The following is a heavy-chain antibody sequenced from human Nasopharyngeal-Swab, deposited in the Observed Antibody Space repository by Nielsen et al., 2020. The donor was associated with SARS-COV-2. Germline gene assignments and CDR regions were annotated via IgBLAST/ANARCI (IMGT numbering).Heavy chain of an antibody. J-gene: IGHJ4*02. CDR2: IYYGGST. V-gene: IGHV4-39*01. D-gene: IGHD6-13*01. CDR3: ATLSSSWYEYYFGY. CDR1: GGSISSSTYY. Sequence: SETLSLTCTVSGGSISSSTYYWAWIRQPPGKGLEWIGSIYYGGSTYYNPSLKSRVTISVDTSKNQFSLKLGSVTAADTAVYCCATLSSSWYEYYFGYWGQGTLVTVSS.